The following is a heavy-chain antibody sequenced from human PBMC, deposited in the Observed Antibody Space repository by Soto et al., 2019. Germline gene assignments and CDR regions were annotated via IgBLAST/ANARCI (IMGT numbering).Heavy chain of an antibody. CDR1: GGTFSSYA. V-gene: IGHV1-69*13. Sequence: SVKVSCKASGGTFSSYAISWVRQAPGQGLEWMGGIIPIFGTANYAQKFQGRVTITADESTSTAYMELSSLRSEDTAVYYCARDSNCSGGSCYSYYFDYWGQGTLVTVSS. J-gene: IGHJ4*02. D-gene: IGHD2-15*01. CDR2: IIPIFGTA. CDR3: ARDSNCSGGSCYSYYFDY.